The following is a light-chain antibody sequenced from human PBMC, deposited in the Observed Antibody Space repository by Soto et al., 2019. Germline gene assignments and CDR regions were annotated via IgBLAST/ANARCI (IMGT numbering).Light chain of an antibody. CDR1: QSVSGSY. Sequence: EIVLTQSPGTLSLSPGERATLSCRASQSVSGSYLAWYQQKRGQAPRVXIYDVSNRETEIPARFSGSGSGTEFTLTISSLESEDFAVYYCQQRDISTWTFGQGTKVDIK. V-gene: IGKV3D-20*02. CDR2: DVS. J-gene: IGKJ1*01. CDR3: QQRDISTWT.